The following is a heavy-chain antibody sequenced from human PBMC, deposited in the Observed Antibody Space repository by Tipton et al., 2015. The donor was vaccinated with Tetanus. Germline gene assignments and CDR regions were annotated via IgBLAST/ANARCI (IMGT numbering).Heavy chain of an antibody. CDR1: GGTFRNYV. V-gene: IGHV1-69*01. J-gene: IGHJ5*02. CDR2: IFPVYGTS. Sequence: QLVQSGAEVKKPGSSVRVSCKTSGGTFRNYVISWVRQAPGQGLEWMGGIFPVYGTSNYAAEFQGRLTITAEESTGTAHMELSSLTSDDTAVYYCARPDRYCSGGSCYLALDSWGQGTLLTVSS. CDR3: ARPDRYCSGGSCYLALDS. D-gene: IGHD2-15*01.